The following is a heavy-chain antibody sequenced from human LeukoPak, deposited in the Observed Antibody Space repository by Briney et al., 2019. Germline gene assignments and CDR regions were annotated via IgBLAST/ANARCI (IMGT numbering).Heavy chain of an antibody. Sequence: PGGSLRLSCAASGFTFSSYWMSWVRQAPGKGLEWVANIKRDGSEKYYVDSVKGRFTISRDNAKNSLYLQMNSLRGEDTAVYYCARLRGDYLHFFDNWGQGTLVTVSS. CDR2: IKRDGSEK. D-gene: IGHD4-17*01. CDR3: ARLRGDYLHFFDN. J-gene: IGHJ4*02. V-gene: IGHV3-7*01. CDR1: GFTFSSYW.